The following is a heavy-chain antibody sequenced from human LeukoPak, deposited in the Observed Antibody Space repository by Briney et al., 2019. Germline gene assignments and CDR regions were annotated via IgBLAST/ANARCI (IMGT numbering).Heavy chain of an antibody. CDR1: GGSISSYY. J-gene: IGHJ5*02. CDR3: AREGTPTTPRFDP. V-gene: IGHV4-59*01. Sequence: SETLSLTCTVSGGSISSYYWSWIRHPPGKGREWIGYIYYSGSTNYNPSLKSRVTISVDTSKNQFSLKLSSETAADTAVYYCAREGTPTTPRFDPWGQGTLVTVSS. D-gene: IGHD2-15*01. CDR2: IYYSGST.